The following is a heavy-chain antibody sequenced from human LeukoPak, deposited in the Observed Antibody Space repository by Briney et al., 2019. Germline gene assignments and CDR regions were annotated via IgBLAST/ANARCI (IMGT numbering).Heavy chain of an antibody. CDR1: GDTFSSYT. CDR2: IIPIFGTA. Sequence: ASVKVSCKASGDTFSSYTINWVRQAPGQGLEWMGGIIPIFGTANYAQKFQGRVTITADESTSTAYMELSSLRSEDTAVYYCARELRTGNDYGDGGDAFDIWGQGTMVTVSS. V-gene: IGHV1-69*13. D-gene: IGHD4-17*01. J-gene: IGHJ3*02. CDR3: ARELRTGNDYGDGGDAFDI.